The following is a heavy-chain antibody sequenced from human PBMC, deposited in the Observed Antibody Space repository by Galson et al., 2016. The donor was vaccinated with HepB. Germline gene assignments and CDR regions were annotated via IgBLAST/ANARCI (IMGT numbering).Heavy chain of an antibody. CDR1: GGSISSSSDY. CDR3: AGDRNRSAWYFY. V-gene: IGHV4-39*07. J-gene: IGHJ4*02. Sequence: TLSLTCTVSGGSISSSSDYWAWIRQPPGKGLEWFGSIYYSGSTYYNPSLKSRVAISVDTSKNQFSLNLSSVTAADTAVYYCAGDRNRSAWYFYWGQGTLVTVSS. D-gene: IGHD6-19*01. CDR2: IYYSGST.